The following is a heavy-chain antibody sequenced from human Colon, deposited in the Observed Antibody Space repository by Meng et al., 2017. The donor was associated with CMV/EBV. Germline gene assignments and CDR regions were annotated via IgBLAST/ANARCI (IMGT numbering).Heavy chain of an antibody. CDR1: GFTFSSYS. CDR2: ISSSSSYI. Sequence: LSLTGAASGFTFSSYSMNWVRQAPGKGLEWVSSISSSSSYIYYADSVKGRFTISRDNAKNSLYLQMNSLRAEDTAVYYCARDRYCSSTSCHTYGMDVWGQGTTVTVSS. D-gene: IGHD2-2*02. CDR3: ARDRYCSSTSCHTYGMDV. V-gene: IGHV3-21*01. J-gene: IGHJ6*02.